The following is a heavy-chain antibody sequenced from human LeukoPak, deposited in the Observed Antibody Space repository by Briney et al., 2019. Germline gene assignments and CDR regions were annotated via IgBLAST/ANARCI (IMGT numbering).Heavy chain of an antibody. V-gene: IGHV4-39*01. CDR1: GDSVSSSNYY. CDR2: IYYGGST. J-gene: IGHJ4*02. Sequence: SETLSLTCAVSGDSVSSSNYYWSWIRQPPGKGLEWIGYIYYGGSTNYNPSLKSRVTISVDTSKNQFSLKLNSVTAADTAMYYCQSRFLEWLLDYWGQGTLVTVSS. D-gene: IGHD3-3*01. CDR3: QSRFLEWLLDY.